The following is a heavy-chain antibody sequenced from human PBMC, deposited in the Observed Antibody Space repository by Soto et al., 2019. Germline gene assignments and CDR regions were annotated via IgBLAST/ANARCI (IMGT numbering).Heavy chain of an antibody. D-gene: IGHD6-6*01. J-gene: IGHJ4*02. CDR1: GFTFSSYA. CDR2: ISASGGGT. CDR3: AKDRSSSAVGRFDY. Sequence: GGSLRLSCAASGFTFSSYAMTWVRQAPGKGLEWVSVISASGGGTYYADSVKGRFTIARDNSKNTLYLQMNSLRAEDTAVYYCAKDRSSSAVGRFDYWGQGTLVTVSS. V-gene: IGHV3-23*01.